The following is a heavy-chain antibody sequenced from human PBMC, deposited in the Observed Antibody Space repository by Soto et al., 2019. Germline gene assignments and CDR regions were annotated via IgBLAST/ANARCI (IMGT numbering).Heavy chain of an antibody. CDR1: GYTFTGYY. J-gene: IGHJ5*02. D-gene: IGHD2-15*01. CDR3: ARGVGYCSGGSCFYWLDP. V-gene: IGHV1-2*04. Sequence: ASVKVSCKASGYTFTGYYMHWVRQAPGQGLEWMGWINPNSGGTNYAQKFQGWVTMTRDTSISTAYMELSRLRSDDTAVYYCARGVGYCSGGSCFYWLDPWGQGTLVTVSS. CDR2: INPNSGGT.